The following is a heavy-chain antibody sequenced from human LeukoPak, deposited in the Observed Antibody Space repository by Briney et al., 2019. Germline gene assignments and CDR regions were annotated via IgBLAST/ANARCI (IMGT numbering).Heavy chain of an antibody. V-gene: IGHV3-30*18. CDR2: ISYDGSNK. CDR1: GFTFSSYG. Sequence: PGRSLRLSCAASGFTFSSYGMHWVSQAPGKGLEWVAVISYDGSNKYYADSVKGRFTISRDNSKNTLYLQMNSLRAEDTAVYYCAKDLLEYYYDSSDQWGQGTLVTVSS. CDR3: AKDLLEYYYDSSDQ. J-gene: IGHJ4*02. D-gene: IGHD3-22*01.